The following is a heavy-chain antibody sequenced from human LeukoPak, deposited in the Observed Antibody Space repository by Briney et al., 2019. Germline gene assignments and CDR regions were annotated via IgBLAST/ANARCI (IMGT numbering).Heavy chain of an antibody. V-gene: IGHV3-30*02. J-gene: IGHJ4*02. Sequence: GGSLRLSCAASRITFSNYAMSWVRQAPGKGLEWVAFIRYDGSNKYYADSVKGRFTISRDNSKNTLYLQMNSLRAEDTAVYYCAKDLVDTAMAYGYYFDYWGQGTLVTVSS. CDR2: IRYDGSNK. D-gene: IGHD5-18*01. CDR3: AKDLVDTAMAYGYYFDY. CDR1: RITFSNYA.